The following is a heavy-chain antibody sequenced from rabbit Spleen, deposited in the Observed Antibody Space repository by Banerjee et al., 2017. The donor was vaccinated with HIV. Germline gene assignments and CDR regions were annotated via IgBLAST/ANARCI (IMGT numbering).Heavy chain of an antibody. Sequence: QSLEESGGDLVKPGASLTLTCTASGFSFSNYYYIYWVRQAPGKGLEWIGTIYAGSTGTTDYARWAKGRFTISKTSSTTVTLQMTSLTAADTATYFCARDLDDVIGWNFGWWGPGTLVTVS. CDR2: IYAGSTGTT. D-gene: IGHD4-1*01. CDR1: GFSFSNYYY. CDR3: ARDLDDVIGWNFGW. J-gene: IGHJ6*01. V-gene: IGHV1S40*01.